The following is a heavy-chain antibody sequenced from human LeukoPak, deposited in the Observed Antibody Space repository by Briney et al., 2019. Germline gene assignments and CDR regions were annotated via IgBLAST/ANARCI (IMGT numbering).Heavy chain of an antibody. CDR2: IYYSGST. CDR3: ARDVSRESSSGWSYAFDI. CDR1: GGSISSGGYY. J-gene: IGHJ3*02. Sequence: SETLSLTCTVSGGSISSGGYYWSWIRQHLGKGLEWIGYIYYSGSTYYNPSLKSRVTISVDTSKNQFSLKLSSVTAADTAVYYCARDVSRESSSGWSYAFDIWGQGTMVTVSS. V-gene: IGHV4-31*03. D-gene: IGHD6-19*01.